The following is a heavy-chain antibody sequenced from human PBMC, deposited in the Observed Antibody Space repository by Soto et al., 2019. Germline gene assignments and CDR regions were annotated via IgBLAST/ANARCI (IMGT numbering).Heavy chain of an antibody. CDR3: ARGRAPYLELLLH. J-gene: IGHJ4*02. Sequence: GGSRRLSCGASGFIFSNYAIHWVRQAPGKGLEWVAVMWFDGSDEYYADSVKGRFTISRDKSKSTLYLQMNSLRAEDTAVYDCARGRAPYLELLLHWGQGTLVTVSS. D-gene: IGHD2-2*02. CDR2: MWFDGSDE. V-gene: IGHV3-33*01. CDR1: GFIFSNYA.